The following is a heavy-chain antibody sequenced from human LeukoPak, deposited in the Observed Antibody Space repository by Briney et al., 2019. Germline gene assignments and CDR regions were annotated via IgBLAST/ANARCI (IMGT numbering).Heavy chain of an antibody. V-gene: IGHV4-34*01. CDR1: GGSFSGFY. D-gene: IGHD4-23*01. CDR3: ARTKKGGNNWYFDL. J-gene: IGHJ2*01. Sequence: SSETLSLTCAVYGGSFSGFYWSWIRQPPGKGLEWIGEINHSRSTNYNPSLQSRVTISVATSKKQSSLKLSSVTAADTAVYYCARTKKGGNNWYFDLWGRGNLVTVSS. CDR2: INHSRST.